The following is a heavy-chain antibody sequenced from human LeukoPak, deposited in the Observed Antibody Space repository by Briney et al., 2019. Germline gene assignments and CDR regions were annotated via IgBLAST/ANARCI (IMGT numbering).Heavy chain of an antibody. CDR3: ARPLLGYCSGGSCYEREYYFDY. V-gene: IGHV5-51*01. CDR1: GYSFTSYW. CDR2: IYPGDSDT. Sequence: GESLKISCKGSGYSFTSYWIGWVRQMPGKGLEWMGIIYPGDSDTRYSPSFQGQVTISADKSISTAYLQWSSLKASDTAMYYCARPLLGYCSGGSCYEREYYFDYWGQGTLVTVSS. D-gene: IGHD2-15*01. J-gene: IGHJ4*02.